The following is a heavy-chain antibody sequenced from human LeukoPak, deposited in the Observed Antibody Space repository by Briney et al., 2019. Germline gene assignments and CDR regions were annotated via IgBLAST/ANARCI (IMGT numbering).Heavy chain of an antibody. CDR2: ISAYNGNT. D-gene: IGHD3-22*01. CDR3: ARDPYYYDSSGYQLDV. J-gene: IGHJ6*02. CDR1: GYTLTSYG. V-gene: IGHV1-18*01. Sequence: ASVKVSCTASGYTLTSYGISWVRQAPGQGLEWMGWISAYNGNTNYAQKLQGRVTMTTDTSTSTAYMELRSLRSDDTAVYYCARDPYYYDSSGYQLDVWGQGTTVTVSS.